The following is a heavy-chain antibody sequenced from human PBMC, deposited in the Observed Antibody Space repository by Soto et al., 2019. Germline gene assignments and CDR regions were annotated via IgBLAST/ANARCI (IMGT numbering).Heavy chain of an antibody. CDR2: IYWDDDK. CDR1: GFSLSNSGVG. Sequence: QITLKESGPTVVRPTQTLTVTCACSGFSLSNSGVGVNWIRQPPGKALEWLGIIYWDDDKRYSPSLRGRLTITKDTSKNQVVRTLANVDPEDTGTYVCARLPDWWGQGTLVTVSS. CDR3: ARLPDW. D-gene: IGHD3-9*01. V-gene: IGHV2-5*02. J-gene: IGHJ1*01.